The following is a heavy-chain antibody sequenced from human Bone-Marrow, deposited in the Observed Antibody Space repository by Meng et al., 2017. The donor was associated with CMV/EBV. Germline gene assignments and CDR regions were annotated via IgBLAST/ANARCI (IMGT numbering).Heavy chain of an antibody. CDR2: INPNSGTT. CDR3: ARDWKPATTICSVRSAHYGMDV. D-gene: IGHD2-15*01. V-gene: IGHV1-2*02. Sequence: ASVKVSCKASGYTFTSYYMHWVRQAPGQGLEWMGWINPNSGTTNYAQKFQGRVTMTRDTSTSTAYMELSRLRSEDTAVYFCARDWKPATTICSVRSAHYGMDVWGQGTTVTVSS. CDR1: GYTFTSYY. J-gene: IGHJ6*02.